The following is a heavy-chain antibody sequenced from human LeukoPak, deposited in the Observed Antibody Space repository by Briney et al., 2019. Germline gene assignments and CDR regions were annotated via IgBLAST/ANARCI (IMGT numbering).Heavy chain of an antibody. J-gene: IGHJ4*02. CDR1: GSSFTSYW. CDR2: IFPGDSDI. V-gene: IGHV5-51*01. Sequence: GESLKISCQGSGSSFTSYWIGWVRQLPGKGLEWMGIIFPGDSDIRYSPSFQGQVTISADKSMSTAYLQWSSLKPSDTAIYYCTRPTLDLGDPIDYWGQGTLVTVSS. D-gene: IGHD4-17*01. CDR3: TRPTLDLGDPIDY.